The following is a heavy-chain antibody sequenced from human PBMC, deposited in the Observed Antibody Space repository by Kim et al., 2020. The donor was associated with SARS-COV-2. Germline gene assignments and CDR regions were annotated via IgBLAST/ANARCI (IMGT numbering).Heavy chain of an antibody. CDR3: ARGFHATGFDY. Sequence: SQTLSLTCGISGDTVNSGAWNWIRQSPSRGLEWLGRTYYSSKWYYDYAVSVRSRISINTDTSRNQFSLQLNSVTPEDTAVYLCARGFHATGFDYWSQGALVTVSS. J-gene: IGHJ4*02. CDR1: GDTVNSGA. V-gene: IGHV6-1*01. CDR2: TYYSSKWYY.